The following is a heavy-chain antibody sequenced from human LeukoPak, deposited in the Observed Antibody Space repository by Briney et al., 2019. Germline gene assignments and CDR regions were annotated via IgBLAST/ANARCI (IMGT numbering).Heavy chain of an antibody. CDR1: GFMFIGYG. J-gene: IGHJ3*02. Sequence: GGSLRLSCGASGFMFIGYGMHWVRQTPGGGLEWVAFIRFDGRYEYYTHSVNGRFTISRDNSRNTLYLQMRSLRSEDTAVYYCASDDALETWGQGTRVTVSS. V-gene: IGHV3-30*02. CDR3: ASDDALET. CDR2: IRFDGRYE.